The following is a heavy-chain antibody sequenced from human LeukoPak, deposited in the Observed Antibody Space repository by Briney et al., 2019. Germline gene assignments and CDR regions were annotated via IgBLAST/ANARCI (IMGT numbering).Heavy chain of an antibody. J-gene: IGHJ3*02. Sequence: ASVKVSCKASGYTFANYGISWVRQAPGQGLEWMGWISAYNGNTHYAQNLQDRVTMTTDTSTSTAYMELRGLRSDDTAVYFCARDAPTISDTFDIWGQGTMVTVSS. D-gene: IGHD1-26*01. CDR2: ISAYNGNT. V-gene: IGHV1-18*01. CDR3: ARDAPTISDTFDI. CDR1: GYTFANYG.